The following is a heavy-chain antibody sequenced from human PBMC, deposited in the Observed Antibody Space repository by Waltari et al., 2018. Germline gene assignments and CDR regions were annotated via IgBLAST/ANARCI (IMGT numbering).Heavy chain of an antibody. D-gene: IGHD3-3*01. CDR3: ARGGNYDLWSGYVNYYYYYDMDV. J-gene: IGHJ6*02. Sequence: QVQLQQWGAGLLKPSETLSLTSAVYVGSFSGYYWRWIRQPPVKGMEWIGEINHSGSTNYNPSEKTRDSISEETDKNQYYLKMNAVTDTDTAGYYYARGGNYDLWSGYVNYYYYYDMDVWDQGTTVTVAS. CDR1: VGSFSGYY. V-gene: IGHV4-34*01. CDR2: INHSGST.